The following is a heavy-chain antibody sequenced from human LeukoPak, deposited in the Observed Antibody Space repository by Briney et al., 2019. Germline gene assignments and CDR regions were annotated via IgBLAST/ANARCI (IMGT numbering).Heavy chain of an antibody. D-gene: IGHD3-10*01. Sequence: GGSLRLSCAASGFTFSSYWMSWVRQTPGKGLEWVANIKQDGSETYHVDSVKGRFTISRDNAKDSLYLEMNSLRAEDTAVYYCARGGQAGTGDLWGQGTLVTVSS. CDR3: ARGGQAGTGDL. CDR1: GFTFSSYW. CDR2: IKQDGSET. V-gene: IGHV3-7*01. J-gene: IGHJ5*02.